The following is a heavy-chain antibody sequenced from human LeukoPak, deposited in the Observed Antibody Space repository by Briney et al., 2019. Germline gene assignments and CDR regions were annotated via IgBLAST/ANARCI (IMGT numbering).Heavy chain of an antibody. D-gene: IGHD1-1*01. V-gene: IGHV3-66*01. Sequence: GGSLRLSCAASEFSVGSNYMTWVRQAPGKGLEWVSLIYSGGSTYYADSVKGRFTISRDNSKNTLYLQMNSLGAEDTAVYYCARDPGPYGDYMDVWGKGTTVTVSS. J-gene: IGHJ6*03. CDR3: ARDPGPYGDYMDV. CDR1: EFSVGSNY. CDR2: IYSGGST.